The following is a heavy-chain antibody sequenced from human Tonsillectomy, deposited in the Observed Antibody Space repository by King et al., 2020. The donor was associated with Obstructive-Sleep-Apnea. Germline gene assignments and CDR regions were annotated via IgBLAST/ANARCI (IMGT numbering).Heavy chain of an antibody. CDR2: ISWNSGIR. V-gene: IGHV3-9*01. Sequence: EVQLGESGGGLVQPGRSLRLSCAASGFTCDDYAMHLVRQSPGKGLNGVSGISWNSGIRGYAESVKGRFTISRDNAKNSLYLQMNSLRAEDTALYYCAKDILDYSSSWDWGQGTLVTVSS. CDR1: GFTCDDYA. CDR3: AKDILDYSSSWD. J-gene: IGHJ4*02. D-gene: IGHD6-13*01.